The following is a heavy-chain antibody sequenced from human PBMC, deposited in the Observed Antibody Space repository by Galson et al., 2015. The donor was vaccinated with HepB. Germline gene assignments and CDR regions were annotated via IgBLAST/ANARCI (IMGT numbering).Heavy chain of an antibody. CDR3: VRDVKYAFDI. CDR1: GDTFGNYD. D-gene: IGHD3-16*02. Sequence: SVKVSCKASGDTFGNYDISWVRQAPGQGLEWMGWISTNSGNTKYAQKVQGRVTLTTDTSTATAYMELRSLRSDDTAVYYCVRDVKYAFDIWGQGTLVTVPS. CDR2: ISTNSGNT. J-gene: IGHJ3*02. V-gene: IGHV1-18*01.